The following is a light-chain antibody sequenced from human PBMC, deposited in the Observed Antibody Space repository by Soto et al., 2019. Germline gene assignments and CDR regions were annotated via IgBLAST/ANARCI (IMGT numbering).Light chain of an antibody. CDR2: ADD. CDR3: QVWDSSRDLHV. CDR1: NIESKS. J-gene: IGLJ1*01. Sequence: SYELTQPPSVSVAPGQTARIMCGGNNIESKSVHWYQQKAGQAPVLVVYADDDRPSGIPERCSGSNSGNTATLTITRVEAGDEADYFCQVWDSSRDLHVFGSGTKLTVL. V-gene: IGLV3-21*02.